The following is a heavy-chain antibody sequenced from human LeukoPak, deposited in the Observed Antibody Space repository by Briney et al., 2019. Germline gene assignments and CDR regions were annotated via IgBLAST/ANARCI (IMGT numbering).Heavy chain of an antibody. J-gene: IGHJ5*02. D-gene: IGHD5-18*01. CDR3: ARDPNGYSYGTGWFDP. CDR2: INPKTGGT. V-gene: IGHV1-2*02. CDR1: GYTFTDYY. Sequence: ASVKVSCKASGYTFTDYYIHWVRQAPGQGLEWMGWINPKTGGTNYAQKFQDRVIMTRDTSISTVYVELSRLRSDDTAVYYCARDPNGYSYGTGWFDPWGQGTLVTVSS.